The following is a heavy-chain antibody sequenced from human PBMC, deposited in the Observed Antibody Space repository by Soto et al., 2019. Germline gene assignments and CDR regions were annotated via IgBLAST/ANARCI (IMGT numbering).Heavy chain of an antibody. J-gene: IGHJ4*02. Sequence: ASVKVSCKASGGTFSSYAISWVRRAPGQGLEWMGGIIPIFGTANYAQKFQGRVAITADESTSTAYMELSSLRSEDTAVYYCARDGSYYDSSGYYYLYWGQGTLVTVSS. CDR3: ARDGSYYDSSGYYYLY. V-gene: IGHV1-69*13. CDR2: IIPIFGTA. D-gene: IGHD3-22*01. CDR1: GGTFSSYA.